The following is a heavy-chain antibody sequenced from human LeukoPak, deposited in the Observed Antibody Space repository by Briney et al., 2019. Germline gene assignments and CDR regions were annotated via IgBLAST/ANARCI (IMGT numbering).Heavy chain of an antibody. CDR3: AREAAMAPPFDY. J-gene: IGHJ4*02. Sequence: GGSLRLSCAASGFTFSSYEMNWVRQAPGKGLEWVSYMSGSGTTIYYADSVEGRFTISRDNAKNSLYLQMNSLRAEDTAVYYCAREAAMAPPFDYWGQGTLVTVSS. CDR2: MSGSGTTI. CDR1: GFTFSSYE. V-gene: IGHV3-48*03. D-gene: IGHD5-18*01.